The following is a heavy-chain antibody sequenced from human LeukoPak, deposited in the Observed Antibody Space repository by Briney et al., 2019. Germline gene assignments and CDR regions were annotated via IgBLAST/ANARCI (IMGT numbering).Heavy chain of an antibody. Sequence: PLETLSLTCAVYGGSFSGYYWSWIRQPPGKGLEWIGEINHSGSTNYNPSLKSRVTISVDTSKNQFSLKLSSVTAADTAVYYCARGIKKLERRKNWFDPWGQGTLVTVSS. CDR2: INHSGST. J-gene: IGHJ5*02. V-gene: IGHV4-34*01. CDR3: ARGIKKLERRKNWFDP. D-gene: IGHD1-1*01. CDR1: GGSFSGYY.